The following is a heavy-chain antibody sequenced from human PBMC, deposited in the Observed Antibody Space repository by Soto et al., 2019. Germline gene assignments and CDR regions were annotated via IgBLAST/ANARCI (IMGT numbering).Heavy chain of an antibody. V-gene: IGHV3-21*01. CDR2: IGSRTSDI. D-gene: IGHD3-22*01. Sequence: LRLSCSASGFTLSRHTMNWVRQAPGKGLEWVSFIGSRTSDIYYADSVKGRFTISRDNAKNSLYLDLTRLRAEDTAVYFCVRDYYDTSGYPNTFDMWGQGTMVTVSS. J-gene: IGHJ3*02. CDR3: VRDYYDTSGYPNTFDM. CDR1: GFTLSRHT.